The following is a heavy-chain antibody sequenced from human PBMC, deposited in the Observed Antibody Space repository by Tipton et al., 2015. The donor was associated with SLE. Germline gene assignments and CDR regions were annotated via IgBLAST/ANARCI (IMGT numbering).Heavy chain of an antibody. D-gene: IGHD3-3*02. J-gene: IGHJ6*03. CDR3: AREGVHFWSGSSYYYYYYMDV. V-gene: IGHV4-59*12. CDR1: GGSISRYY. CDR2: IYYSGST. Sequence: TLSLTCTVSGGSISRYYWSWIRQSPEKGLEWIGYIYYSGSTKYNPSLESRVTISVDTSKNQFSLKLSSVTAADTAVYYCAREGVHFWSGSSYYYYYYMDVWGKGTTVTVSS.